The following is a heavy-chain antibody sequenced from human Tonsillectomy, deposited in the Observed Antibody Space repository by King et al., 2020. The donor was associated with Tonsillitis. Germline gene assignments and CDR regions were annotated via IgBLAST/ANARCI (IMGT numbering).Heavy chain of an antibody. V-gene: IGHV3-23*03. Sequence: VQLVESGGGLVQPGGSLRLSCAASGFTFSNFAMNWVRQTPGKGLEWVSVIFSGSSRTFYADSVKGRFTISRDNSKNTLYLQMNSLRAEDTAIYYCAKTRASEQQLADLDYWGQGTLVTVSS. J-gene: IGHJ4*02. CDR2: IFSGSSRT. D-gene: IGHD6-13*01. CDR1: GFTFSNFA. CDR3: AKTRASEQQLADLDY.